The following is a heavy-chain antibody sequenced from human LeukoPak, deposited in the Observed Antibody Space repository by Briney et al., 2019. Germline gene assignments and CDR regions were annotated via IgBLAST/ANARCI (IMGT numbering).Heavy chain of an antibody. CDR1: GFTVNSNY. J-gene: IGHJ4*02. D-gene: IGHD3-10*01. V-gene: IGHV3-53*01. Sequence: GGSLRLSCAVSGFTVNSNYMNWVRQAPGKGLEWVSVIYSGTSTYYADSVQGRFTISRDNAKNTLYLQMDSLRAEDTAVYYCAKNGKGRFGESFDYWGQGTLVTVSS. CDR3: AKNGKGRFGESFDY. CDR2: IYSGTST.